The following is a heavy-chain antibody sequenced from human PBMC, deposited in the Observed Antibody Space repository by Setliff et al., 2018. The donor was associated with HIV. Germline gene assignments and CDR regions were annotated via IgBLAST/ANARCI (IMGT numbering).Heavy chain of an antibody. CDR2: ISSSGSTI. CDR3: ARVGALPFDY. J-gene: IGHJ4*02. D-gene: IGHD2-15*01. Sequence: PGGSLRLSCAASGFTFSSYEMNWVRQAPGKGLEWVPYISSSGSTIYYADSVKGRFTISRDNAKNSLYLQMNSLRAEDTAVYYCARVGALPFDYWGQGTLVTVSS. CDR1: GFTFSSYE. V-gene: IGHV3-48*03.